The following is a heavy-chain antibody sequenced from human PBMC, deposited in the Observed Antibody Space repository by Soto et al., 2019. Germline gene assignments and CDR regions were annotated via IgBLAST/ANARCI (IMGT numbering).Heavy chain of an antibody. V-gene: IGHV4-30-4*01. CDR2: IYSSGST. J-gene: IGHJ5*02. CDR3: AGVRPDGSRLDT. CDR1: GGSISSGDYY. D-gene: IGHD6-13*01. Sequence: QVQLQESGPGLVKPSQTLSLTCTVSGGSISSGDYYWSWIRQPPGKGMEWLGYIYSSGSTYYNPSLKSRVTISVDTSKNQFSLKLSSVTASDTAVYYCAGVRPDGSRLDTWCQGTLVTVSS.